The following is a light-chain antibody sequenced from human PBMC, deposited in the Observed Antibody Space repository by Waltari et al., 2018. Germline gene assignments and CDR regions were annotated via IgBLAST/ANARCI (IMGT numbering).Light chain of an antibody. CDR1: QSLVSSDGNTY. Sequence: DVVMTQSPLSLPVTLGQPATISCRSSQSLVSSDGNTYFNWFQQRPCQSPRRLFYRVSSRDSGVPDRFSGSGSGSDFSLRISRVEAEDVGVYYCMQGSHWPWTFGQGTKVEIK. CDR2: RVS. J-gene: IGKJ1*01. V-gene: IGKV2-30*01. CDR3: MQGSHWPWT.